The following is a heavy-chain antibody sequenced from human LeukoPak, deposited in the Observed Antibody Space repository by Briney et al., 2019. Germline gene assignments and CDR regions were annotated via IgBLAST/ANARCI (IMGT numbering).Heavy chain of an antibody. CDR1: GGSFSGFY. D-gene: IGHD3-22*01. CDR2: INHSGST. V-gene: IGHV4-34*01. J-gene: IGHJ6*02. CDR3: ARDTLTTGRSDYYDSSGYSGMDV. Sequence: PSETLSLTCAVYGGSFSGFYWNWIRQPPGKGLEWIGEINHSGSTNYNPSLKSRVTISVDTSKNQFSLKLSSVTAVDTAVYYCARDTLTTGRSDYYDSSGYSGMDVWGQGTTVTVSS.